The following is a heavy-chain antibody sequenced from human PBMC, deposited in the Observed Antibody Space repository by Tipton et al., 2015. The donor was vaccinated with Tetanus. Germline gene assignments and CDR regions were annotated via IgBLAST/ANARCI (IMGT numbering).Heavy chain of an antibody. CDR1: GYTSTSYG. CDR2: ISAYNGNT. CDR3: AREDYYDSSGYWYDAFDI. D-gene: IGHD3-22*01. Sequence: QLVQSGAEVKKPGASVKVSCKASGYTSTSYGISWVRQAPGQGLEWMGWISAYNGNTNYAQKLQGRVTMTTDTSTSTAYMELRSLRSDDTAVYYCAREDYYDSSGYWYDAFDIWGQGTMVTVSS. V-gene: IGHV1-18*01. J-gene: IGHJ3*02.